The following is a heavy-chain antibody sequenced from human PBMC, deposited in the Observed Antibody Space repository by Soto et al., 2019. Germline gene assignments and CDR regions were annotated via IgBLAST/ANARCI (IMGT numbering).Heavy chain of an antibody. Sequence: AAPVKVSCKASGYTFTSYSINWVRQAPGQRLEWMGWINAGNGNTKYSQKFQGRVTITRDTSASTVYMELSSLRSEDTAVYYCGRDPSFTGMDVWGQGTTVTVSS. D-gene: IGHD2-15*01. CDR1: GYTFTSYS. CDR3: GRDPSFTGMDV. CDR2: INAGNGNT. J-gene: IGHJ6*02. V-gene: IGHV1-3*01.